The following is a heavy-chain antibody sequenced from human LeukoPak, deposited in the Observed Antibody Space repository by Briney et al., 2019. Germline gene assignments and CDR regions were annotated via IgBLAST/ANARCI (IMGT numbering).Heavy chain of an antibody. J-gene: IGHJ4*02. CDR2: IKEDGSEK. V-gene: IGHV3-7*01. Sequence: GGSLRLSCAASGLIISNFWMSWVRQAPGKGLEWVAHIKEDGSEKRYVDSVKGRFTISRDSASLYLQMNSLRAEDTAVYYCARAPRGGYSGSYLDYWGQGTLVTVSS. D-gene: IGHD1-26*01. CDR1: GLIISNFW. CDR3: ARAPRGGYSGSYLDY.